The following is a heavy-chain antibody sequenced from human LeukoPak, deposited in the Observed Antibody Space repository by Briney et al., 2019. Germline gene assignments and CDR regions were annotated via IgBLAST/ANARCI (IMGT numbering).Heavy chain of an antibody. J-gene: IGHJ4*02. Sequence: GGSLRLSCAASGFTFSSYEMNWVRQAPGKGLEWVSYISSSGSTIYYADSVKGRFTISRDNARNSLYLQMNSLRAEDTALYYCAREDSSGLDYWGQGTLVTVSS. CDR3: AREDSSGLDY. CDR2: ISSSGSTI. D-gene: IGHD6-19*01. CDR1: GFTFSSYE. V-gene: IGHV3-48*03.